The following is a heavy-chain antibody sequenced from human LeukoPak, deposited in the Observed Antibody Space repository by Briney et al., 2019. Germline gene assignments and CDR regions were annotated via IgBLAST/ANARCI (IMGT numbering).Heavy chain of an antibody. CDR3: AKDSAFGGEDS. J-gene: IGHJ4*02. V-gene: IGHV3-23*01. Sequence: PGGSLRLSCAASTVIFRKYWMGWVRQAPGKGLEWVSAIHNGGGTTSYADPVKGRFTISRDNSKNTLFLQMNSLRAEDTAVYYCAKDSAFGGEDSWGQGTLVTVSS. CDR2: IHNGGGTT. CDR1: TVIFRKYW. D-gene: IGHD3-16*01.